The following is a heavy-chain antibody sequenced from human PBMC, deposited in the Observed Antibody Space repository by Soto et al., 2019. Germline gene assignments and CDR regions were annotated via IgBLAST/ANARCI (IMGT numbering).Heavy chain of an antibody. Sequence: GGSLRLSCAASGFTFSSYGMHWVRQAPGKGLEWVAVIWYDGSNKYYADSVKGRFTISRDNSKNTLYLQMNSLRAEDTAVYYCARGVRSSGWYSWFFDYWGQGTLVTVSS. J-gene: IGHJ4*02. V-gene: IGHV3-33*01. CDR2: IWYDGSNK. D-gene: IGHD6-19*01. CDR3: ARGVRSSGWYSWFFDY. CDR1: GFTFSSYG.